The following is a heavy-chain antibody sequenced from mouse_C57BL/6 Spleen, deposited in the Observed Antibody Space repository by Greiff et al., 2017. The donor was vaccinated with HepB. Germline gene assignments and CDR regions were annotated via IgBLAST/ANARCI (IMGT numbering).Heavy chain of an antibody. CDR2: ISYDGSN. J-gene: IGHJ4*01. CDR3: ASDGGIHYAMDY. CDR1: GYSITSGYY. Sequence: EVKLLESGPGLVKPSQSLSLTCSVTGYSITSGYYWNWIRQFPGNKLEWMGYISYDGSNNYNPSLKNRISITRDTSKNQFFLKLNSVTTEDTATYYCASDGGIHYAMDYWGQGTSATVSS. V-gene: IGHV3-6*01.